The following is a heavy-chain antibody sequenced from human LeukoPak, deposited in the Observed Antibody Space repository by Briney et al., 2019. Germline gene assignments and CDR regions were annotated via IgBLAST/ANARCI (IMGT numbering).Heavy chain of an antibody. CDR3: ARDPYSGTYSDYYYYYMDV. CDR1: GFTFSSYE. V-gene: IGHV3-48*03. Sequence: GGSLRLSCAASGFTFSSYEMIWVRQAPGKGLEWVSYISASGSTMYYADSVKGRFTISRDNAKNSLFLQLNSLRAEDTAVYYCARDPYSGTYSDYYYYYMDVWGKGTTVTVSS. D-gene: IGHD1-26*01. CDR2: ISASGSTM. J-gene: IGHJ6*03.